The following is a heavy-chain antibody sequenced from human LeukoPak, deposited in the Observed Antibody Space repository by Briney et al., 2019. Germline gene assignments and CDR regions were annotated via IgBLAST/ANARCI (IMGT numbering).Heavy chain of an antibody. CDR3: ARYCRGGSCYPKDDALDI. Sequence: SVNVSCKASGGTSSSYAISWVRQAPGQLLEWMGGIIPIFGTANYAQQFQGRVTITEDDSTSTAYMELSSLRSEDTAVYYCARYCRGGSCYPKDDALDIWGQGTMVTVSS. V-gene: IGHV1-69*13. CDR1: GGTSSSYA. D-gene: IGHD2-15*01. J-gene: IGHJ3*02. CDR2: IIPIFGTA.